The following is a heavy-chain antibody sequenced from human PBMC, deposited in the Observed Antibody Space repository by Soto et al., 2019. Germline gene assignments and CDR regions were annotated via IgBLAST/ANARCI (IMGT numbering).Heavy chain of an antibody. V-gene: IGHV4-61*03. D-gene: IGHD7-27*01. CDR2: ISYTGRT. CDR3: AREWGLLPYYVMNV. J-gene: IGHJ6*02. CDR1: GDSVTSGSYY. Sequence: SSETLSLTCIVSGDSVTSGSYYWTWLRQPPGKGLEWIGYISYTGRTKYNPSLQSRVTISVDTSKNDFSLNLSSVTAADTAVYFCAREWGLLPYYVMNVWGHGTAVTVSS.